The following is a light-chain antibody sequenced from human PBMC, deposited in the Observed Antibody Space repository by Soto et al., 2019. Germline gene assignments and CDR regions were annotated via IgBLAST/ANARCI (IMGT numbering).Light chain of an antibody. CDR1: SSDVGAYNF. Sequence: QSALSQPASVSGSPGQSISISCTGTSSDVGAYNFVSWYQQHPGKAPKLMIYEVSNRPSGVPDRFSGSKSGNTASLTVSGLQAEDEADYYCSSYAGSNSYVFGTGTKLTVL. CDR2: EVS. CDR3: SSYAGSNSYV. J-gene: IGLJ1*01. V-gene: IGLV2-8*01.